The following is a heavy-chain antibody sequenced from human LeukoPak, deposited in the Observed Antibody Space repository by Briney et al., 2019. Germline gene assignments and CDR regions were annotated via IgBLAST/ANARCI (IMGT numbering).Heavy chain of an antibody. V-gene: IGHV3-21*01. Sequence: GGSLRPSCAASGFTFSTYSMNWVRQAPGKGLEWVSSIYSSSYTYYADSVKGRFTISRDNAKKSLYLQMNSLRAEDTAVYYCAGGLGGGDYWGQGTLVTVSS. CDR3: AGGLGGGDY. D-gene: IGHD3-16*01. J-gene: IGHJ4*02. CDR1: GFTFSTYS. CDR2: IYSSSYT.